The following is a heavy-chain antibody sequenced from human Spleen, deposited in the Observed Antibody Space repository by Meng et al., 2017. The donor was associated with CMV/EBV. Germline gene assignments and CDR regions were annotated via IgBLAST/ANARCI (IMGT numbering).Heavy chain of an antibody. J-gene: IGHJ4*02. D-gene: IGHD6-13*01. Sequence: SETLSLTCTVSGGSISSYYRSWIRQPPGKGLEWIGYIYYSGSTNYNPSLKSRVTISVDTSKNQFSLKLSSVTAADTAVYYCARALCSSCPLVDYWGQGTLVTVSS. CDR3: ARALCSSCPLVDY. V-gene: IGHV4-59*01. CDR2: IYYSGST. CDR1: GGSISSYY.